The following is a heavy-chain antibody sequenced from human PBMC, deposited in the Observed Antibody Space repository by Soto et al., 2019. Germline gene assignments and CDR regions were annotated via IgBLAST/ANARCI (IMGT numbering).Heavy chain of an antibody. D-gene: IGHD6-19*01. CDR2: IYYSGTT. CDR1: GGSISSGYF. J-gene: IGHJ4*02. CDR3: ARGTEYTSAWYDY. Sequence: SETLSLTCTVSGGSISSGYFWTWIRQHPGKGLEWIGYIYYSGTTYYNPSLKSRVAISVDTSKSQLSLQLTSVTAADSAVYYCARGTEYTSAWYDYWGQGTLVTVSS. V-gene: IGHV4-31*03.